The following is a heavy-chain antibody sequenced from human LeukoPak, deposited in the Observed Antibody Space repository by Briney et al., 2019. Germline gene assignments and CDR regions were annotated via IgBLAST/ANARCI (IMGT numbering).Heavy chain of an antibody. CDR1: GGSISSYY. V-gene: IGHV4-4*07. CDR3: ARYASSFGGRFDP. Sequence: SETLSLTCTVSGGSISSYYWNWIRQPAGKGLEWIGRIYSSGSTNYNPSLKSRVTMSVDTSKNQFSLKLSSVTAADTAVYYCARYASSFGGRFDPWGQGTLVTVSS. D-gene: IGHD3-10*01. J-gene: IGHJ5*02. CDR2: IYSSGST.